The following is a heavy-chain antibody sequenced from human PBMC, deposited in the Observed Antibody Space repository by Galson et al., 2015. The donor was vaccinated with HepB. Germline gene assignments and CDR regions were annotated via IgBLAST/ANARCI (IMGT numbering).Heavy chain of an antibody. D-gene: IGHD2-21*02. CDR1: GFTFSSYA. CDR2: ISGSGGST. J-gene: IGHJ1*01. Sequence: SLRLSCAASGFTFSSYAMSWVRQAPGKGLEWVSAISGSGGSTYYADSVKGRFTISRDNSKNTLYLQMNSLRAEDTAVYYCARDSSYCGGDCPWGGYFQHWGQGTLVTVSS. V-gene: IGHV3-23*01. CDR3: ARDSSYCGGDCPWGGYFQH.